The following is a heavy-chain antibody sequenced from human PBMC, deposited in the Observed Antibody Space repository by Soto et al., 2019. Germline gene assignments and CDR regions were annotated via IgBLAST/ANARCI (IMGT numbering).Heavy chain of an antibody. J-gene: IGHJ6*02. CDR2: IYHSGST. CDR3: ARDSFITPRNYGMDV. Sequence: PSETLSLTCAVSGGSISSSNWWSWVRQSPGKGLEWIGEIYHSGSTNYNPSLKSRVTISVDKSKNQFSLKLSSVTAADTAVYYCARDSFITPRNYGMDVWGQGTTVTVSS. D-gene: IGHD3-22*01. CDR1: GGSISSSNW. V-gene: IGHV4-4*02.